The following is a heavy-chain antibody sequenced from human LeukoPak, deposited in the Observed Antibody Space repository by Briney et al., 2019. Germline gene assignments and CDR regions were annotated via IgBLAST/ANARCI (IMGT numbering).Heavy chain of an antibody. CDR1: GVSISSSSYY. Sequence: SETLSLTCTVSGVSISSSSYYLGWIRQPPGKGLEWIGSIYYSWSAYYNPFLKSRVTISVDPSKNQFSLKLSSVTDEDTAVYYCEREEEYYDSSGYYPNYFDYWGQGTLVTVSS. CDR3: EREEEYYDSSGYYPNYFDY. D-gene: IGHD3-22*01. V-gene: IGHV4-39*07. CDR2: IYYSWSA. J-gene: IGHJ4*02.